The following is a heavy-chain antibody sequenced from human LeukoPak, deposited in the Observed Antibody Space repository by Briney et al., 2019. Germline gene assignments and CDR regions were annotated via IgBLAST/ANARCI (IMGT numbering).Heavy chain of an antibody. V-gene: IGHV3-23*01. Sequence: GGSLRLSCAASGFTFSSYAMSWVRQAPGKGLEWVSVISGSGGSTYSAEYVKGRFTISRDNSKNTLYLQMNSLRVEDTAVHYCAKGPRASGWTYFEYWGQGTLVTVSS. CDR3: AKGPRASGWTYFEY. CDR2: ISGSGGST. D-gene: IGHD6-19*01. J-gene: IGHJ4*02. CDR1: GFTFSSYA.